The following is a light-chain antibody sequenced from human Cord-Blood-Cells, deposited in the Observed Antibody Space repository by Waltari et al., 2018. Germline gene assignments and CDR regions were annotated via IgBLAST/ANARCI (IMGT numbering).Light chain of an antibody. CDR2: EVS. CDR1: SSDAGGYTY. J-gene: IGLJ1*01. CDR3: SSYAGSNNYV. V-gene: IGLV2-8*01. Sequence: QSALTQPPSASGSPGQSVTISCTGPSSDAGGYTYVHWYQQHPGKAPKRMIYEVSKRPSGVPDRFSGSKSGNTASLTVSGLQAEDEADYYCSSYAGSNNYVFGTGTKVTVL.